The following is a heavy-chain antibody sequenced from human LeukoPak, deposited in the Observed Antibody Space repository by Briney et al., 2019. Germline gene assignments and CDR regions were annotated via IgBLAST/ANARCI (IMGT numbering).Heavy chain of an antibody. V-gene: IGHV4-34*01. Sequence: PSETLSLTCTVSGGSISSYYWSWIRQPPGKGLEWIGEINHSGSTNYNPSLKSRVTISVDTSKNQFSLKLSSVTAADTAVYYCARGNRWHRFDPWGQGTLVTVSS. CDR2: INHSGST. D-gene: IGHD1-14*01. CDR3: ARGNRWHRFDP. J-gene: IGHJ5*02. CDR1: GGSISSYY.